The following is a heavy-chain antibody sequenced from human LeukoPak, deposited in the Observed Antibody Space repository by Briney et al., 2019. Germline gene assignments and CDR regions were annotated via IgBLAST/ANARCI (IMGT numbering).Heavy chain of an antibody. CDR2: ISGSGDST. Sequence: GGSLRLSCAASGFTFSSYEMNWVRQAPGKGLEWGSAISGSGDSTYYADSVKGRFTISRDNSKNTLYLQMNSLRAEDTAVYYCAKTLPVFYGSGSYYKNPIDYWGQGTLVTVSS. J-gene: IGHJ4*02. V-gene: IGHV3-23*01. CDR3: AKTLPVFYGSGSYYKNPIDY. CDR1: GFTFSSYE. D-gene: IGHD3-10*01.